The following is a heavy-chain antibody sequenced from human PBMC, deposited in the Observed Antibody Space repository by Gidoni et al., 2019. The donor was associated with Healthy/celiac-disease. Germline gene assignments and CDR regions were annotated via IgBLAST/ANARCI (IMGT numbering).Heavy chain of an antibody. J-gene: IGHJ3*02. Sequence: EVQLLESGGGLVQPGGSLRLACAASGFTFRSYAMSWVRQGPGKGLGWVSAVSGSGGSTYYADSVKGRFTISRDNSKNTLYLQMNSLRAEDTAVYYCAKDLGGIQLWLNAFDIWGQGTMVTVSS. CDR2: VSGSGGST. CDR3: AKDLGGIQLWLNAFDI. V-gene: IGHV3-23*01. D-gene: IGHD5-18*01. CDR1: GFTFRSYA.